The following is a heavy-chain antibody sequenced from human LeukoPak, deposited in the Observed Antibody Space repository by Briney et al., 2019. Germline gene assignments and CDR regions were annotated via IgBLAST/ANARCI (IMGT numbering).Heavy chain of an antibody. CDR3: ARDRDVPAIGMDV. CDR1: GFTFSSYT. Sequence: GGSLRLSCAASGFTFSSYTMNWGRQAPGKGLGWVSSISSSSSYMYYADSVKGRFTISRDNAKNSLYLQMNSLRAEDTAVYYCARDRDVPAIGMDVWGQGTTVTVSS. J-gene: IGHJ6*02. V-gene: IGHV3-21*06. CDR2: ISSSSSYM.